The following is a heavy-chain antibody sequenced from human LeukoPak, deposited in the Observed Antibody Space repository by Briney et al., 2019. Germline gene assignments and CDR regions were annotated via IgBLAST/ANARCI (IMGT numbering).Heavy chain of an antibody. CDR1: GFTFSSYS. D-gene: IGHD2-2*01. CDR3: ARDIGPVVVPAAINWFDP. CDR2: ISSSSSYI. Sequence: GGSLRLSCAASGFTFSSYSMNWVRQAPGKGLEWVSSISSSSSYIYYADSVKSRFTISRDNAKNSLYLQMNSLRAEDTAVYYCARDIGPVVVPAAINWFDPWGQGTLVTVSS. J-gene: IGHJ5*02. V-gene: IGHV3-21*01.